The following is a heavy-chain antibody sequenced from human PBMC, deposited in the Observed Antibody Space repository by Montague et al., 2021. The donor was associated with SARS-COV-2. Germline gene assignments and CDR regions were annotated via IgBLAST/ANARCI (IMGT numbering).Heavy chain of an antibody. CDR3: ARLRGGTPGEH. D-gene: IGHD2-21*01. CDR1: GGSISDSNFH. CDR2: LYYSGAT. J-gene: IGHJ4*02. Sequence: SETLSLTCTVSGGSISDSNFHWGWIRQPPGKGLEWIGTLYYSGATYYNPSLKSRITTSMDTSKNQFSLKLTSAIAADTAVYYCARLRGGTPGEHWGQGALVTVSS. V-gene: IGHV4-39*07.